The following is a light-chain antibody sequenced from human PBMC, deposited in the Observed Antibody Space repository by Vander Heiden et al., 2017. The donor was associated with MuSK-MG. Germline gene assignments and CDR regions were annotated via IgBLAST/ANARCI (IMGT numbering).Light chain of an antibody. CDR3: SSFSSNTTLV. CDR2: GVS. CDR1: SLDIGVYDF. Sequence: SALTQPASVSGSPGQSITISCTGGSLDIGVYDFVAWYQQRPGKAPKLILHGVSNRPSGVSDRFSGSKSGDTASLTISGLQAEDDADYYCSSFSSNTTLVFGGGTKVTVL. J-gene: IGLJ2*01. V-gene: IGLV2-14*03.